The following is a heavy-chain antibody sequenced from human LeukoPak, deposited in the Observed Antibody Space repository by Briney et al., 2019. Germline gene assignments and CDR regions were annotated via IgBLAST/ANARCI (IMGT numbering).Heavy chain of an antibody. CDR3: ARASRGDY. CDR1: GFIFSSYS. Sequence: GGSLRLSCAASGFIFSSYSMNWIRQAPGKGPEWVSSISSSSSYIYYADSVKGRFTISRDNAKNSLYLQMNSLRAEDTAVYYCARASRGDYWGQGTLVTVSS. V-gene: IGHV3-21*01. J-gene: IGHJ4*02. D-gene: IGHD6-25*01. CDR2: ISSSSSYI.